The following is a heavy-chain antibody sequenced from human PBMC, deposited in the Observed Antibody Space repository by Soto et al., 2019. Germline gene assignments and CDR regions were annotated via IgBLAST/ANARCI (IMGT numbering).Heavy chain of an antibody. CDR2: ISGGGVAK. CDR3: ARGRSSVPDRRGIAYYGLDV. CDR1: GFTFSSSA. J-gene: IGHJ6*02. Sequence: DVQLLESGGALVQPGGSLRLSCVASGFTFSSSAMNWVRQAPGKGLEWVSTISGGGVAKYYADSVKGRFTISRDNSNNTVSLQMNSLRAEDAAVYYCARGRSSVPDRRGIAYYGLDVWGQGTTVTVSS. D-gene: IGHD6-6*01. V-gene: IGHV3-23*01.